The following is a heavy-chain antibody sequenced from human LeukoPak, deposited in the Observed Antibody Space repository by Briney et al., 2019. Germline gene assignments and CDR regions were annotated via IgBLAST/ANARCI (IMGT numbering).Heavy chain of an antibody. D-gene: IGHD3-10*01. Sequence: GGSLRLSCAASGFTFSSYSMNWVRQAPGKGLEWVSYISSSSSTIYYADSVKGRFTISRDNAKNSLYLQMNSLRAGDTAVYYCARDEGIWFGEGAAFDIWGQGTMVTVSS. CDR2: ISSSSSTI. J-gene: IGHJ3*02. CDR1: GFTFSSYS. CDR3: ARDEGIWFGEGAAFDI. V-gene: IGHV3-48*01.